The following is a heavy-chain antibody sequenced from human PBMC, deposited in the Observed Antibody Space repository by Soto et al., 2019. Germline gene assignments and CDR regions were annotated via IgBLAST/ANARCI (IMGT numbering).Heavy chain of an antibody. D-gene: IGHD4-17*01. V-gene: IGHV4-39*01. CDR2: LYFGGNS. CDR3: ASFRLFYGGPRDY. Sequence: QLQLLESGPGLVKPSETLSLTCTISGGSVSSSGYYWGWIRPPPGKGLEWIGSLYFGGNSYYNPSLQSRVTESVDTPENLFSLEGTSVPAADTAVYYCASFRLFYGGPRDYWGQGILVTVSS. CDR1: GGSVSSSGYY. J-gene: IGHJ4*02.